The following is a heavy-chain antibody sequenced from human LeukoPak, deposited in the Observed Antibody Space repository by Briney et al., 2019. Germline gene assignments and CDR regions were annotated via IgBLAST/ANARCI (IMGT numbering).Heavy chain of an antibody. CDR2: VHPSGTT. Sequence: SETLSLTCAIYGGSFSGYYGTWICQSPETGLEWIGEVHPSGTTNYNPSLESRLTISLDTSKNQLSLKLTYVTAADTAVYYCTRGLDAYKGGNHWGQGTLVTVSS. V-gene: IGHV4-34*01. D-gene: IGHD5-24*01. J-gene: IGHJ5*02. CDR3: TRGLDAYKGGNH. CDR1: GGSFSGYY.